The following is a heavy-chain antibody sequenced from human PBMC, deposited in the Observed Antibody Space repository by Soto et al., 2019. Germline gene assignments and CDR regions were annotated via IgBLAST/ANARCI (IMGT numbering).Heavy chain of an antibody. J-gene: IGHJ4*02. CDR2: VSASGGST. CDR3: AKVFYDIVGFRSAVDY. CDR1: GFTFGNYA. Sequence: EVLLLESGGGLVQPGGSLRLSCAASGFTFGNYAMTWVRQAPGKGLEWVSGVSASGGSTYYADSVRGRFAMSRANSKRTMYLQTSSLSAEEAAVYYWAKVFYDIVGFRSAVDYWGQGILVTVSS. V-gene: IGHV3-23*01. D-gene: IGHD2-21*01.